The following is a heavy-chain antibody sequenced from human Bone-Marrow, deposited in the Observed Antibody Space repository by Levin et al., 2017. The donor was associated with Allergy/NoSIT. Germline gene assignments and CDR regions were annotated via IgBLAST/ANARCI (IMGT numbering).Heavy chain of an antibody. D-gene: IGHD3-10*01. CDR1: GGSISSSIYY. CDR2: IYYSGST. V-gene: IGHV4-39*01. J-gene: IGHJ5*02. CDR3: ARYYYGSGRNWFDP. Sequence: SETLSLTCTVSGGSISSSIYYWGWIRQPPGKGLEWIANIYYSGSTYYNASLKSRLTVSVDTSKNQFSLKLSSVTAADTAVYYCARYYYGSGRNWFDPWGQGTLVTVSS.